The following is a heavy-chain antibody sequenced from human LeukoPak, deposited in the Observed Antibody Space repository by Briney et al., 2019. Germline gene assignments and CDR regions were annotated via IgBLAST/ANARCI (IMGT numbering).Heavy chain of an antibody. CDR2: IYTTGTT. CDR3: ARCTSTSCYNFDY. Sequence: TLSLTCTVSGGSINSGSYYWNWIRQSAGRGLEWIGRIYTTGTTNCNPSLKSRVTISLDTSKNQFSLKLNSVTAADTAVYYCARCTSTSCYNFDYWGQGTLVTVSS. CDR1: GGSINSGSYY. V-gene: IGHV4-61*02. D-gene: IGHD2-2*02. J-gene: IGHJ4*02.